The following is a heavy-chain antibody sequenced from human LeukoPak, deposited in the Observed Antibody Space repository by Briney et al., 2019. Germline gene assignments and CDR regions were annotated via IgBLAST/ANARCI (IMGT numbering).Heavy chain of an antibody. J-gene: IGHJ4*02. CDR1: GGSISSSSYY. CDR2: IYYSGST. Sequence: SETLSLTCTVSGGSISSSSYYWGWIRQPPGKGLEWIGSIYYSGSTYYNPSLKSRVTISVDTSKNQFSLNLSSVTAADTAVYYCARRRDLFDYWGQGTLVTVSS. V-gene: IGHV4-39*01. CDR3: ARRRDLFDY.